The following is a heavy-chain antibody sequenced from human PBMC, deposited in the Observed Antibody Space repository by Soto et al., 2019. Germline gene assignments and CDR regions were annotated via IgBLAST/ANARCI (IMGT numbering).Heavy chain of an antibody. CDR2: ISGSGGST. D-gene: IGHD2-15*01. V-gene: IGHV3-23*01. CDR3: AKDMSGSHPTGWFEP. Sequence: PGGSLRLSCAASGFTFSSYAMSWVRQAPGKGLEWVSAISGSGGSTYYVDSVKGRFTISRDNSKNTRYLQMYSLSAEDSAVYYCAKDMSGSHPTGWFEPWGQGTLVTAS. J-gene: IGHJ5*02. CDR1: GFTFSSYA.